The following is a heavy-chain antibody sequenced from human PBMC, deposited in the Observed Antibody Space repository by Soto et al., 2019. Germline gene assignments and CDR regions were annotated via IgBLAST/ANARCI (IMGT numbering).Heavy chain of an antibody. CDR2: KKQDGSEK. CDR1: GFTFSSYW. D-gene: IGHD4-17*01. CDR3: ARSDGDYYYYYYMDV. V-gene: IGHV3-7*01. J-gene: IGHJ6*03. Sequence: EVQLVESGGGLVQPGGSLRLSCAASGFTFSSYWMSWVRQAPGKGLEWVANKKQDGSEKYYVDSVKGRFTISRDNAKNSLYLQMNSLRAEDTAVYYCARSDGDYYYYYYMDVWGKGTTVTVSS.